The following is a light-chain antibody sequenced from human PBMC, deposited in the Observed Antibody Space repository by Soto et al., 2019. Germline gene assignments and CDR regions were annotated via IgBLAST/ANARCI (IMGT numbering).Light chain of an antibody. CDR1: QTVSNSY. Sequence: EIVLTQSPGTLSLSPGERVTLSCRASQTVSNSYIAWYQQKPGQAPRLLLYDASARATGIPDRVTGSGSPTDFTLTITRLEPEDFAVYYCQQYGRPPYTFGQGTKLEIK. J-gene: IGKJ2*01. CDR2: DAS. V-gene: IGKV3-20*01. CDR3: QQYGRPPYT.